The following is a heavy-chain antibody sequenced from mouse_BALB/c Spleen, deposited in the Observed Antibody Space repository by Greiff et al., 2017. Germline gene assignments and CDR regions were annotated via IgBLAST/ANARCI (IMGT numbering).Heavy chain of an antibody. CDR3: ARFGPLLYCDY. D-gene: IGHD2-10*01. Sequence: VQLQQSGAELVRPGSSVKISCKASGYAFSSYWMNWVKQRPGQGLEWIGQIYPGVGDTNYNGKFKGKATLTADKSSSTAYMQLSSLTSEDSAVYFCARFGPLLYCDYWGQGTTLTVSS. CDR1: GYAFSSYW. J-gene: IGHJ2*01. V-gene: IGHV1-80*01. CDR2: IYPGVGDT.